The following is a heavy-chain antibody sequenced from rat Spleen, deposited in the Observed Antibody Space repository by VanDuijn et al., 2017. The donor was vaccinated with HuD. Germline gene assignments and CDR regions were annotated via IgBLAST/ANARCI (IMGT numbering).Heavy chain of an antibody. Sequence: EVQLVESDGGLVQPGGSLTLSCAASGFTFSAYYLAWVRQAPTKGLEWVASITNTGGSTYYPDSMKGRFTISRDNAESTLYLQMNSLRSEDTATYYCTRDWDYWGQGVMVTVSS. CDR3: TRDWDY. CDR1: GFTFSAYY. J-gene: IGHJ2*01. CDR2: ITNTGGST. V-gene: IGHV5-20*01.